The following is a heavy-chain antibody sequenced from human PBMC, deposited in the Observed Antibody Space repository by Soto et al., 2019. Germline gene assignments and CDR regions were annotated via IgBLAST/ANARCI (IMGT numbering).Heavy chain of an antibody. CDR1: GDSISNSRFY. CDR3: ARDYFDSSDYTTNWFGP. V-gene: IGHV4-39*01. D-gene: IGHD3-22*01. J-gene: IGHJ5*02. CDR2: IYHTGNA. Sequence: SETLSLTCSVSGDSISNSRFYWAWIRQPPGEGLEWIGSIYHTGNAYYNPSLKSRVTIFVDTSKNQFSLKLTSVTAADTALYYCARDYFDSSDYTTNWFGPWGQGSLVT.